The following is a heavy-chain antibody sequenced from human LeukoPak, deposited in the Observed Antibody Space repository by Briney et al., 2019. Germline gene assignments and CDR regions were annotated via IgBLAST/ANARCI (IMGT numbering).Heavy chain of an antibody. Sequence: AASVKVSCKASGYTFTSYYMHWVRQAPGQGLEWMGILNPSGGSTSYAQKFQGRVTMTRDTSTSTVYMELSSLRSEDTAVYYCARDQRYSGSYYDGRTYYFDYWGQGTLVTVSS. D-gene: IGHD1-26*01. CDR2: LNPSGGST. CDR3: ARDQRYSGSYYDGRTYYFDY. V-gene: IGHV1-46*01. CDR1: GYTFTSYY. J-gene: IGHJ4*02.